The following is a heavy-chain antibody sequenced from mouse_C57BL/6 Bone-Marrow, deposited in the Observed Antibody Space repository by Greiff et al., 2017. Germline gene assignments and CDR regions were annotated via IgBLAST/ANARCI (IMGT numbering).Heavy chain of an antibody. Sequence: DVMLVESGGGLVKPGGSLKLSCAASGFTFSSYAMSWVRQTPEKRLEWVATISDGGSYTYYPDNVKGRFTISRDNAKNNLYLQMSHLKSEDTAMYYCARDQGWLLPSWFAYWGQGTLVTVSA. J-gene: IGHJ3*01. CDR2: ISDGGSYT. D-gene: IGHD2-3*01. V-gene: IGHV5-4*01. CDR3: ARDQGWLLPSWFAY. CDR1: GFTFSSYA.